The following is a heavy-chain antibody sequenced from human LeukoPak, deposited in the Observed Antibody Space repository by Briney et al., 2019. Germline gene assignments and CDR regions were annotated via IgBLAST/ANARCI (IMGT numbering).Heavy chain of an antibody. D-gene: IGHD3-10*01. CDR1: GFTFSSYS. V-gene: IGHV3-21*01. J-gene: IGHJ6*02. Sequence: PGRSLRLSCAASGFTFSSYSVNWVRQAPGKGLEWVSSISSSSSYIYYADSVKGRFTISRDNAKNSLYLQMNSLRAEDTAVYYCARLVIDLYGMDVWGQGTTVTVSS. CDR2: ISSSSSYI. CDR3: ARLVIDLYGMDV.